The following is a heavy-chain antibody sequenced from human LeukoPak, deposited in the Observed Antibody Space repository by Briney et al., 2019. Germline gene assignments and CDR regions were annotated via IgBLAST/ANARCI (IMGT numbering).Heavy chain of an antibody. D-gene: IGHD6-13*01. V-gene: IGHV5-51*01. J-gene: IGHJ4*02. Sequence: GESLKISCKGSGYGFTTYWIGWVRQMPGKGLEWMGFIYPGDSDTRYSPSFQGQVTISADKSISTAYLQWSSLKASDTAMYYWARRGSAGNLDYWGQGTLVTVSS. CDR3: ARRGSAGNLDY. CDR2: IYPGDSDT. CDR1: GYGFTTYW.